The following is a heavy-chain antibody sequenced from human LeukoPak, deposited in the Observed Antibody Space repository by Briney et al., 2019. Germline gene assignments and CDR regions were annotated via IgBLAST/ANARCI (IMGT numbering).Heavy chain of an antibody. CDR2: IDWDDDK. CDR1: GFSLTTSGMR. CDR3: GVTGSFDAFDI. Sequence: KESGPALVKPTQTLTLTCTFSGFSLTTSGMRVSWIRQPPGKALEWLARIDWDDDKFYSTSLKTRLTISKDTSKNQVVLTVTNMDPVDTATYYCGVTGSFDAFDIWGQGTMVTVSS. J-gene: IGHJ3*02. V-gene: IGHV2-70*04.